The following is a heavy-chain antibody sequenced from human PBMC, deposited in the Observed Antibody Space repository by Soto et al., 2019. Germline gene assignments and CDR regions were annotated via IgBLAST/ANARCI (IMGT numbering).Heavy chain of an antibody. D-gene: IGHD4-4*01. CDR1: GYTFTSYA. J-gene: IGHJ5*02. CDR3: ARDRYSSYGGGWFDP. V-gene: IGHV1-3*01. Sequence: GASVKLSCKASGYTFTSYAMHWVRQAPGQRLEWMGWINAGNGNTKYSQKFQGRVTITRDTSASTAYMELSSLRSEDTAVYYCARDRYSSYGGGWFDPWGQGTLVTVSS. CDR2: INAGNGNT.